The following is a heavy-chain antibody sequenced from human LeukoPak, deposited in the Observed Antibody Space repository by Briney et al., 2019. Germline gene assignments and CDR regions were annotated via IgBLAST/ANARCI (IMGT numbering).Heavy chain of an antibody. V-gene: IGHV3-7*03. J-gene: IGHJ3*01. CDR3: ARDVLAAGATGTFDV. CDR2: IKQDGSEK. CDR1: TFTFSNYW. D-gene: IGHD1-14*01. Sequence: GGSLRLSCAASTFTFSNYWMSWVRQAPGKGLEWVANIKQDGSEKYYVDSVKGRFTISRDNAKTSLYLQMNSLRAEDTAVYYCARDVLAAGATGTFDVWGQGTMVTVSS.